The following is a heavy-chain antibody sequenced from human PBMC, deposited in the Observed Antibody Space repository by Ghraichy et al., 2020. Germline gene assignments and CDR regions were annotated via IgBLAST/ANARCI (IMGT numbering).Heavy chain of an antibody. D-gene: IGHD1-1*01. CDR2: INHSAST. CDR3: ARGGSELERGYYFDY. CDR1: GGSFSGYY. Sequence: SETLSLTCAVYGGSFSGYYWSWIRQPPGKGLEWIGEINHSASTNYNPSLKSRVTISVDTSKNQFSLKLSSVTAADTAVYYCARGGSELERGYYFDYWGQGTLVIVSS. J-gene: IGHJ4*02. V-gene: IGHV4-34*01.